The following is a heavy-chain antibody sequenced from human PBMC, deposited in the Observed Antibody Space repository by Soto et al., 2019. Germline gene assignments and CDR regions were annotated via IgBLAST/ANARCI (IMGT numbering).Heavy chain of an antibody. D-gene: IGHD3-9*01. J-gene: IGHJ6*02. CDR2: IIPIFGTS. CDR3: ARDRRRREFDWSPSDGMAV. V-gene: IGHV1-69*01. CDR1: GGTFSSYA. Sequence: QVQLVQSGAEVKKPGSSVKVSCKASGGTFSSYAISWVRQAPGQGLEWMGGIIPIFGTSNYAQKFQGRVTIPADESTITAYMDRSSLRSEDTAVYYCARDRRRREFDWSPSDGMAVWGQGATVTVCS.